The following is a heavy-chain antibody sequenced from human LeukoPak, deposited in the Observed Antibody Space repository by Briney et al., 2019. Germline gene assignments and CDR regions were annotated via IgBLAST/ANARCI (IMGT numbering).Heavy chain of an antibody. D-gene: IGHD1-1*01. CDR1: GCTISSSSYY. Sequence: ASETLSLTCTVSGCTISSSSYYWGWVGQPPGRGLELIGSNYYSGNTYYNPTLKGRVTISVDTSKSQFSLKLSSVSAADTAVYYCARHGSISHKDFDYWGQGTLVTVSS. CDR2: NYYSGNT. CDR3: ARHGSISHKDFDY. V-gene: IGHV4-39*01. J-gene: IGHJ4*02.